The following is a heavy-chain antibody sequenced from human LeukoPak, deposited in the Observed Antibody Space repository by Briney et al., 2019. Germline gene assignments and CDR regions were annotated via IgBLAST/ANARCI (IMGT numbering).Heavy chain of an antibody. CDR1: GFIFSDAW. CDR2: IKRKADGGPT. Sequence: KPGGSLRLSCAASGFIFSDAWMTWVRQAPGKGLEWVGRIKRKADGGPTDYAAPVKGRFTISRDDSKNTLYLQMNSLKIEDTAVYFCSTNQALDIWGQGTMVTVSS. CDR3: STNQALDI. J-gene: IGHJ3*02. V-gene: IGHV3-15*01.